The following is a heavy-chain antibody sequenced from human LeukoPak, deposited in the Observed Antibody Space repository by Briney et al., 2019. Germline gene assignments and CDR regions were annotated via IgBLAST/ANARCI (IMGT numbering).Heavy chain of an antibody. CDR2: ISGSGSTI. J-gene: IGHJ4*02. CDR1: GFTFRSYE. V-gene: IGHV3-48*03. D-gene: IGHD6-19*01. Sequence: GGSLRLSCAASGFTFRSYEMTWVRQAPGKGLEWVSYISGSGSTIYYTDSVKGRFTISRDNAKNSLYLQMNSLRAEETAVYYCAGLVLDYWGQGTLVTVSS. CDR3: AGLVLDY.